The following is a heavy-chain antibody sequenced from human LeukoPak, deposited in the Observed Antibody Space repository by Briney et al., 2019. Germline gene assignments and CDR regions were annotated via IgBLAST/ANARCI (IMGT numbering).Heavy chain of an antibody. CDR3: ARAGSRGSYYVAY. CDR1: GYTFTGYY. V-gene: IGHV1-2*02. Sequence: ASVKVSCKASGYTFTGYYMHWVRQAPGQGLEWMGWINPNSGGTNYAQKFQGRVTMTRDTSISTAHMELSRLRSDDTAVYYCARAGSRGSYYVAYWGQGTLVTVSS. D-gene: IGHD1-26*01. CDR2: INPNSGGT. J-gene: IGHJ4*02.